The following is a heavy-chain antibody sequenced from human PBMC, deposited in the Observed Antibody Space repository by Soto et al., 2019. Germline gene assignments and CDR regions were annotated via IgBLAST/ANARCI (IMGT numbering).Heavy chain of an antibody. CDR2: IYYSGST. CDR1: GGSMSSGGYY. CDR3: ARDIASEQLVYYYGMDV. D-gene: IGHD6-6*01. Sequence: QVQLQESDPGLVKPSQTLSLTCTVSGGSMSSGGYYWSWIGQHPGKGLEWTGYIYYSGSTYYNPSLKSRVTISVDTSKNQFSLKLSSVTAADTAVYYCARDIASEQLVYYYGMDVWGQGTTVTVSS. V-gene: IGHV4-31*03. J-gene: IGHJ6*02.